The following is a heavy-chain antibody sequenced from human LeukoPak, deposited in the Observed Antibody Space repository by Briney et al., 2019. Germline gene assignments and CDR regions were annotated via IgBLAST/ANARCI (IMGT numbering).Heavy chain of an antibody. V-gene: IGHV4-34*12. CDR3: ARTNFRGRSYWYFDL. D-gene: IGHD3-16*01. CDR1: GGSFSNYY. Sequence: SSETLSLTCAVYGGSFSNYYWTWIRQSPGKGLEWIGEIIHSGRTNYNPSLKSRVTISVDTSKNQFSLKLSSVTAADTAVYYCARTNFRGRSYWYFDLWGRGTLVTVSS. J-gene: IGHJ2*01. CDR2: IIHSGRT.